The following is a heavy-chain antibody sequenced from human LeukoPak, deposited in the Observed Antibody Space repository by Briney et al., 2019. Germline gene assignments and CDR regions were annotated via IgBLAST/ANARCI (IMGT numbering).Heavy chain of an antibody. CDR2: INPNSGDT. D-gene: IGHD3-22*01. Sequence: ASVKVSCKASGYTFTDYYMHWVRQAPGQGLEWMGWINPNSGDTNSAQKFQGRVTMTRVTSISTAYMELSRLRSDDTAVYFCARGRRGDYYDSSGPPKFGMDVWGQGTTVTVSS. V-gene: IGHV1-2*02. J-gene: IGHJ6*02. CDR3: ARGRRGDYYDSSGPPKFGMDV. CDR1: GYTFTDYY.